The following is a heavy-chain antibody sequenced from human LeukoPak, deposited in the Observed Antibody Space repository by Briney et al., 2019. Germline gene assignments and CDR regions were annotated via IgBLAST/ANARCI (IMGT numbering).Heavy chain of an antibody. D-gene: IGHD4-17*01. V-gene: IGHV3-11*04. Sequence: PGGSLRLSCGASGFTFRDYYMSWIRQAPGKGLEGVSYISSSGSTIYYADSVKGRCTISRDNAKNSLYLQMHSLRAEDTAVYYCARDHVLSAVTTREGGQGTLVPVSS. CDR1: GFTFRDYY. J-gene: IGHJ4*02. CDR3: ARDHVLSAVTTRE. CDR2: ISSSGSTI.